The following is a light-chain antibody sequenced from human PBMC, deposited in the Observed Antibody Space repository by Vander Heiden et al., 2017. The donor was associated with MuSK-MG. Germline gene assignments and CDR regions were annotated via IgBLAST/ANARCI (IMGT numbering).Light chain of an antibody. CDR2: DGS. Sequence: QSALTPPASASGSPGTSITISCTGTSRDVGGYNYVSWYQQHPGKAAKLMIDDGSNRPSVVSNHFSGAKSGDTAALNITGRQAEDEADDYCGAYTSSSTPGVFGGGTKLTVL. V-gene: IGLV2-14*01. CDR1: SRDVGGYNY. CDR3: GAYTSSSTPGV. J-gene: IGLJ3*02.